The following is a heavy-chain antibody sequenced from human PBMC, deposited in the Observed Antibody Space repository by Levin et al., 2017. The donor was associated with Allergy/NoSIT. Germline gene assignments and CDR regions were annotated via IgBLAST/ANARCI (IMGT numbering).Heavy chain of an antibody. CDR2: IYYSGST. D-gene: IGHD3-16*01. V-gene: IGHV4-39*01. J-gene: IGHJ3*02. CDR3: AGGTYEAFHI. Sequence: SETLSLTCTVSGGSISSNSYYWGWIRQPPGKGLEWIGTIYYSGSTFYNPSLKSRVTISGDTSNTQFSLKLSSVTAADTAVYHCAGGTYEAFHIWGQGTMVTVSS. CDR1: GGSISSNSYY.